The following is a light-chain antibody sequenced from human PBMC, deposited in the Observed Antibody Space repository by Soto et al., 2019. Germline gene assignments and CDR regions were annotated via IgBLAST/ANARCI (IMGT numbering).Light chain of an antibody. CDR2: EVS. CDR1: SSDIGGYNF. J-gene: IGLJ1*01. CDR3: YSYTSSSTSV. Sequence: QSALTQPASVSGSPGQSITISCTGTSSDIGGYNFVSWYQRHPGKAPKLMIFEVSNRPSGVSNRFSGSKSGNTASLTISGRQPEDEADYFCYSYTSSSTSVFGTGTKLTVL. V-gene: IGLV2-14*01.